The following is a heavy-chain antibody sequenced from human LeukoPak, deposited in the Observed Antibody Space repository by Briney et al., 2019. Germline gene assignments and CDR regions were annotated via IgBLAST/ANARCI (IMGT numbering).Heavy chain of an antibody. Sequence: GGSLRLSCAASGFTVSSNYMSWVRQAPGKGLEWVSVIYSGGSTYYADSVKGRFTISRDNSKNTLYLQMNSLRAGDTAVYYCARGRRTYYYDSSGQIFDYWGQGTLVTVSS. CDR1: GFTVSSNY. D-gene: IGHD3-22*01. CDR3: ARGRRTYYYDSSGQIFDY. J-gene: IGHJ4*02. V-gene: IGHV3-66*01. CDR2: IYSGGST.